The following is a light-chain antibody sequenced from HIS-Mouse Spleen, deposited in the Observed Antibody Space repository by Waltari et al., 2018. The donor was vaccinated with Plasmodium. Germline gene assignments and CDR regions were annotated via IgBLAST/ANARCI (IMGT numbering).Light chain of an antibody. CDR2: QDS. CDR1: KSGDKY. V-gene: IGLV3-1*01. Sequence: SYELTPPPSVSVSPGQTASITCSGAKSGDKYACWYQQKPGQSPVLVIYQDSKRPSGIPERFSGSNSGNTATLTISGTQAMDEADYYCQAWDSSTVVFGGGTKLTVL. J-gene: IGLJ2*01. CDR3: QAWDSSTVV.